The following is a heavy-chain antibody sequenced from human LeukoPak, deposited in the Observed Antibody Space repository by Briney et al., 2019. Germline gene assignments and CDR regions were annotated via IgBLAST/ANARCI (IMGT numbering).Heavy chain of an antibody. CDR1: GFTFSSYA. Sequence: GGSLRLSCAASGFTFSSYAMSWVRQAPGKGLEWVSAISGSGGSTYYADSVKGRFTISRDNSKNTLYLQMNSLRAEDTAVYYCARAPRIAVAGAYFQHWGQGTLVTVSS. V-gene: IGHV3-23*01. CDR2: ISGSGGST. D-gene: IGHD6-19*01. J-gene: IGHJ1*01. CDR3: ARAPRIAVAGAYFQH.